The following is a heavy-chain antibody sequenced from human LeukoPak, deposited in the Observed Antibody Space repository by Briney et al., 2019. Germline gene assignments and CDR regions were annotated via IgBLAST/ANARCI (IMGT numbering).Heavy chain of an antibody. J-gene: IGHJ4*02. V-gene: IGHV3-21*01. CDR1: GFTFSSYS. CDR2: ISSSSSYI. D-gene: IGHD3-10*01. Sequence: PGGSLRLSCAATGFTFSSYSMNWVRQAPGKGLEWVSSISSSSSYIYYADSVKGRFTISRDNAKNSLYLQMNSLRAEDTAVYYCARESASIYGSGYYFDYWGQGTLVTVSS. CDR3: ARESASIYGSGYYFDY.